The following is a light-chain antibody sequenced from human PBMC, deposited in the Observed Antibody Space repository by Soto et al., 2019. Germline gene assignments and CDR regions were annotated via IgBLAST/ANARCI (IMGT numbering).Light chain of an antibody. CDR3: HQYGTSKT. J-gene: IGKJ1*01. Sequence: EISLTQSPGTLSLSPGERATLSCRASQIVGNNYVAWYQHKAGQPPTLLIYGASNRAFGIPDRFSGSGSGTEFTLTISSLEPDDFAVYFCHQYGTSKTFGQGTRVE. V-gene: IGKV3-20*01. CDR2: GAS. CDR1: QIVGNNY.